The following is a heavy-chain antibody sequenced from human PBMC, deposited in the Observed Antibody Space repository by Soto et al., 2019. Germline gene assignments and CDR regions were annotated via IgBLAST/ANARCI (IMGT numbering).Heavy chain of an antibody. Sequence: PGGSLRLSCAASGFTFSTYTMTWVRQAPGKGLEWVASISGPGTYIYYADSVKGRFTISRDNAKNSLFLQMNSLRAEDTALYYCAREVRRGWFDPWGPGTLVTVSS. J-gene: IGHJ5*02. CDR2: ISGPGTYI. V-gene: IGHV3-21*01. CDR1: GFTFSTYT. CDR3: AREVRRGWFDP.